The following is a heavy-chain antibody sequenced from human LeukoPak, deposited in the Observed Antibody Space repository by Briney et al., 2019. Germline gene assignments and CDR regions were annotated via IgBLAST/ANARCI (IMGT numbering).Heavy chain of an antibody. CDR2: TYYRSKWYN. V-gene: IGHV6-1*01. CDR3: ARDYIVVVPAARGHYYYGMDV. D-gene: IGHD2-2*01. Sequence: SQTLSLTCALSGDSLSSNSAAWAWVRQSPSRGLEWLGSTYYRSKWYNDYAVSVKSRITINPDTSKNQFSLQLNSVTPEDTAVYYCARDYIVVVPAARGHYYYGMDVWGQGTTVTVSS. J-gene: IGHJ6*02. CDR1: GDSLSSNSAA.